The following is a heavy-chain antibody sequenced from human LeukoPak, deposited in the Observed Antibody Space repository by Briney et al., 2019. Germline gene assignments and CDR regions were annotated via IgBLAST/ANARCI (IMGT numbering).Heavy chain of an antibody. CDR2: VFDGKTT. Sequence: SDTLSLTCAVYGESLNYYYWSWIRQSPEKGPEWIGEVFDGKTTNYNPSLKSRVTISAVTSSNQFSLNLKSVTAADTAVYYCASGAWATRLHSWAQGTLVIVS. V-gene: IGHV4-34*12. D-gene: IGHD5-24*01. CDR3: ASGAWATRLHS. J-gene: IGHJ4*02. CDR1: GESLNYYY.